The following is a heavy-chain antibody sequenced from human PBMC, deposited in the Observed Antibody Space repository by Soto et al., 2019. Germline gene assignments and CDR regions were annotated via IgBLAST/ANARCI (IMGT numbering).Heavy chain of an antibody. V-gene: IGHV4-31*03. CDR1: GGSISSGGYY. J-gene: IGHJ4*02. CDR3: ASGPLYSSSWYGGPLGCAGAGPIGY. D-gene: IGHD6-13*01. Sequence: SETLSLTCTVSGGSISSGGYYWSWIRQHPGKGLEWIGYIYYSGSTYYNPSLKSRVTISVDTSKNQFSLKLSSVTAADTAVYYCASGPLYSSSWYGGPLGCAGAGPIGYWGQGTLVTVSS. CDR2: IYYSGST.